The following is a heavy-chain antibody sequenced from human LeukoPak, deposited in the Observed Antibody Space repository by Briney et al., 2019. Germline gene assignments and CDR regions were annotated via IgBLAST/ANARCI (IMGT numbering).Heavy chain of an antibody. J-gene: IGHJ1*01. CDR2: ISSSSSTI. Sequence: GGSLRLSCAASGFTFSDYYMSWIRQAPGKGLEWVSYISSSSSTIYYVDSVKGRFTISRDNAKNSLYLQMNSLRDEDTAVYYCAREGNLLSGWDRLAEYFQHWGQGTLVTVSS. CDR3: AREGNLLSGWDRLAEYFQH. D-gene: IGHD6-19*01. CDR1: GFTFSDYY. V-gene: IGHV3-11*01.